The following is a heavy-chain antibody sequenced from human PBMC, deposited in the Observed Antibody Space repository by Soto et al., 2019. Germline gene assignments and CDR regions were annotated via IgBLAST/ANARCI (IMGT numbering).Heavy chain of an antibody. CDR2: ILPIFNTA. CDR1: GGTLSNYA. V-gene: IGHV1-69*19. D-gene: IGHD2-15*01. CDR3: ARGRPTDCVGNCKGGMDV. Sequence: QVQLVQSGAEVKKPGSSVKDSCKASGGTLSNYAFTWVRQAPGQGLEWMGGILPIFNTANYAQKFQGRVTIPADESTSTAYREVNSRSSEDTAIYYGARGRPTDCVGNCKGGMDVWWQGSTVTVSS. J-gene: IGHJ6*01.